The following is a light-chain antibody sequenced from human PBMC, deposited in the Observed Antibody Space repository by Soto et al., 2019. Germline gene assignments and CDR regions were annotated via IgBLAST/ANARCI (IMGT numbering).Light chain of an antibody. CDR3: QAWDSSTSNVV. CDR1: ELGDKY. Sequence: SYELTQPPSVSVSPGQTASITCSGDELGDKYVCWYQQKPGQSPVVVIYKDSKRPSGIPERFSGSNSGNTATLTISGTQTMDEADYYCQAWDSSTSNVVFGGGTKLTVL. CDR2: KDS. V-gene: IGLV3-1*01. J-gene: IGLJ2*01.